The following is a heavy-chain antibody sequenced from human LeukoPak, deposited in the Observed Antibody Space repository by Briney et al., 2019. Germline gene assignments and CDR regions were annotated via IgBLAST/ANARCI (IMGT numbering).Heavy chain of an antibody. CDR1: GFTLSRYS. CDR3: ASYKWNDGFFEH. J-gene: IGHJ4*02. D-gene: IGHD1-20*01. V-gene: IGHV3-48*02. Sequence: GGPLRLSCAASGFTLSRYSMNWVRQAPGKGLEWISYISSSSSTIYYADSVKGRFTISRDNAKNSLSLQMNSLRDEDTAVYYCASYKWNDGFFEHWGQGTLVTVSS. CDR2: ISSSSSTI.